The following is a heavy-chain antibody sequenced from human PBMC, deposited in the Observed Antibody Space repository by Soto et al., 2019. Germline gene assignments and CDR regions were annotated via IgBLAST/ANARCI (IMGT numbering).Heavy chain of an antibody. CDR2: IIPIFGTA. V-gene: IGHV1-69*01. D-gene: IGHD6-19*01. Sequence: QVQLVQPGAEVKKPGSSVKVSCKASGGTFSSYAISWVRQAPGQGLEWMGGIIPIFGTANYAQKFQGRVTITADESTSTAYMELSSLRSEDTAVYYCARGHSAVAGHGDWFDPWGQGTLVTVSS. J-gene: IGHJ5*02. CDR3: ARGHSAVAGHGDWFDP. CDR1: GGTFSSYA.